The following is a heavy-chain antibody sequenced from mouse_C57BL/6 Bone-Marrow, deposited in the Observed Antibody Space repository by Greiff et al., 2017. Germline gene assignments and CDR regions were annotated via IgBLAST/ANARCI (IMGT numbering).Heavy chain of an antibody. CDR3: ARCPTIVTFDY. V-gene: IGHV1-64*01. Sequence: QVQLQQPGAALVKPGASVKLSCKASGYTFTSYWMHWVKQRPGQGLEWIGMIHPNSGSTNYNEKFKSKATLTVDKSSSTAYMQLSSLTSEDSAVYYCARCPTIVTFDYWGHGTTLTVSS. J-gene: IGHJ2*01. CDR1: GYTFTSYW. CDR2: IHPNSGST. D-gene: IGHD2-5*01.